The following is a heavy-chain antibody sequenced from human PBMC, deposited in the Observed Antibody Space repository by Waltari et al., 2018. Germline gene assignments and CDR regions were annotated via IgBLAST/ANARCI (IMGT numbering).Heavy chain of an antibody. V-gene: IGHV1-2*02. J-gene: IGHJ4*02. CDR1: GYIFTGYY. Sequence: QVQLVQSGAEVKKPGASVKVSCKASGYIFTGYYMHWVRQAPGQGLEWMGWITANSGGTNYAQRFQGRVTMTRDTSISTVYMELSSLRSDDTAVYYCARCLAGLRFLQWLHFDSWGQGTLVTVSS. D-gene: IGHD3-3*01. CDR3: ARCLAGLRFLQWLHFDS. CDR2: ITANSGGT.